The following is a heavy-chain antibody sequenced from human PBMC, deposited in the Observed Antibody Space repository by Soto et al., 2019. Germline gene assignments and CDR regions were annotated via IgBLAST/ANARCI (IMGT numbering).Heavy chain of an antibody. V-gene: IGHV1-8*01. D-gene: IGHD3-10*01. CDR1: GCAFTSYD. CDR3: VIISQAGKDY. Sequence: ASVRVSCKASGCAFTSYDMNWVRQATGQGLEWMGWMNPNSGNTGYAQKFQGRVTMTRNNSISTDYMGLRSLRSEDTDVYYCVIISQAGKDYWG. CDR2: MNPNSGNT. J-gene: IGHJ4*01.